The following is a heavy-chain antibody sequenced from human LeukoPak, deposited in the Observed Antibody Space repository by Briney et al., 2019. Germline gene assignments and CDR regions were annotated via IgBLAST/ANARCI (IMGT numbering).Heavy chain of an antibody. CDR3: ATLYCSRTSCYVDY. CDR2: ISYSGST. J-gene: IGHJ4*02. Sequence: SETLSLTCSVSGGSVTSVSYYWSWIRQPPGKALEWVGYISYSGSTTYNPSLKSRVTISVDTSKNQFSLKLRSVTAADTAVYYCATLYCSRTSCYVDYWVQGTLVTVSS. D-gene: IGHD2-2*01. CDR1: GGSVTSVSYY. V-gene: IGHV4-61*01.